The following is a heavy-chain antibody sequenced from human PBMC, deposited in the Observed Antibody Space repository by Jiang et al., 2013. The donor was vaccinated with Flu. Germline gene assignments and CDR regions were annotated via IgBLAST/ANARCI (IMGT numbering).Heavy chain of an antibody. CDR3: ARRISAVRAFDY. CDR2: IYPGDSET. J-gene: IGHJ4*02. CDR1: GYSFTSYW. Sequence: SCKGSGYSFTSYWIGWVRQMSGKGLEWMGIIYPGDSETRYSPSFQGQVTISADKSISTAYLQWSSLKASDTAMYYCARRISAVRAFDYWGQGTLVTVSS. V-gene: IGHV5-51*01. D-gene: IGHD4/OR15-4a*01.